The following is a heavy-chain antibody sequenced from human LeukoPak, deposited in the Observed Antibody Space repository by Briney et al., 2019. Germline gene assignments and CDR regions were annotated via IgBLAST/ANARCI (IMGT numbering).Heavy chain of an antibody. CDR3: ARDHVRQQLPDY. D-gene: IGHD6-13*01. J-gene: IGHJ4*02. CDR1: GGSISSYY. Sequence: NTSETLSLTCTVTGGSISSYYWSWIRQPAGKGLEWIGRIYTSGSTNYNPSLKSRVTMSVDTSKNQFSLKLSSVTAADTAVYYCARDHVRQQLPDYWGQGTLVTVSS. CDR2: IYTSGST. V-gene: IGHV4-4*07.